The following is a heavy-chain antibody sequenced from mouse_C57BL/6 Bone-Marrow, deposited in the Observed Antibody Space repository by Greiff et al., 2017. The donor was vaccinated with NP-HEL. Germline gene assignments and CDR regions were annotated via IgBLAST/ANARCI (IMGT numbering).Heavy chain of an antibody. Sequence: QVQLQQPGAELVMPGASVKLSCKASGYTFTSYWMHWVKQRPGQGLEWIGEIDPSDSYTNYNQKFKGNSTLTVDKSSSTAYMQLSSLTSEDSAVYYCARFSGTLAYWGQGTLVTVSA. D-gene: IGHD4-1*01. CDR1: GYTFTSYW. V-gene: IGHV1-69*01. J-gene: IGHJ3*01. CDR3: ARFSGTLAY. CDR2: IDPSDSYT.